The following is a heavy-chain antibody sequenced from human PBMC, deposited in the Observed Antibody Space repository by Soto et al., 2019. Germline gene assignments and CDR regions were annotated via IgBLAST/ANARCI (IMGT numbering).Heavy chain of an antibody. CDR3: ARDQVPGLDAFDI. V-gene: IGHV3-21*01. CDR2: ISRSAGNT. CDR1: GFTFSSYS. J-gene: IGHJ3*02. Sequence: EVQVVESGGGLVKPGGSLRLSCAASGFTFSSYSMNWVRQAPGKGLEWVSSISRSAGNTYYADSVKGRFTISRDNAKNSMYRQMNSLRAEDTAVYYCARDQVPGLDAFDIWGQGTMVTVSS.